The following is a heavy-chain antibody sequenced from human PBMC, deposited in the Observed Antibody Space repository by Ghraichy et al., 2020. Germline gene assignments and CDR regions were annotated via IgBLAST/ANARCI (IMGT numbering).Heavy chain of an antibody. D-gene: IGHD2-15*01. J-gene: IGHJ1*01. CDR1: GGTFSSYA. Sequence: SVKVSCKASGGTFSSYAISWVRQAPGQGLEWMGGIIPIFGTANYAQKFQGRVTITADESTSTAYMELSSLRSEDTAVYYCARDRGPMTCSGGSCYSFQHWGQGTLVTVSS. CDR2: IIPIFGTA. CDR3: ARDRGPMTCSGGSCYSFQH. V-gene: IGHV1-69*13.